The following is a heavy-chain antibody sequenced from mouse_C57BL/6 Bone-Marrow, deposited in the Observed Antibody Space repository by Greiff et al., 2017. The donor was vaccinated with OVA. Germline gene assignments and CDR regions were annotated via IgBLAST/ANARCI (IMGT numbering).Heavy chain of an antibody. V-gene: IGHV14-4*01. Sequence: EVKLVESGAELVRPGASVKLSCTASGFNIKDDYMHWVKQRPEQGLEWIGWIDPENGDTEYAPTVHCKATITADTSSNTAYLQLSSLTSEDTAVYYCTTELRLLPWFAYWGQGTLVTVSA. CDR2: IDPENGDT. CDR3: TTELRLLPWFAY. J-gene: IGHJ3*01. CDR1: GFNIKDDY. D-gene: IGHD3-2*02.